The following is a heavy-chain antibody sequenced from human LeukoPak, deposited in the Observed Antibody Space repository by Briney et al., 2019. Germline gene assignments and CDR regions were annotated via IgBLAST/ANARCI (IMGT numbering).Heavy chain of an antibody. D-gene: IGHD4-23*01. V-gene: IGHV4-59*06. CDR2: IYYSGST. J-gene: IGHJ6*02. CDR3: ARTVTTVGVSYYYYGMDV. CDR1: GGSISSYY. Sequence: SETLSLTCTVSGGSISSYYWSWIRQPPGKGPEWIGYIYYSGSTYYNPSLKSRVTISVDTSKNQFSLKLSSVTAADTAVYYCARTVTTVGVSYYYYGMDVWGQGTTVTVSS.